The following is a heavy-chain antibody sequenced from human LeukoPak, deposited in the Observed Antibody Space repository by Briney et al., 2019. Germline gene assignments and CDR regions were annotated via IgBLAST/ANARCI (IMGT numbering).Heavy chain of an antibody. CDR3: ASGGGDIVVVVAAIQY. Sequence: SETLSLTCTVSGGSISSYYWSWIRQPPGKGLEWIGSIYYSGTTYYNPSLKSRVTISVDTSKNQFSLKLSSVTAADTAMYYCASGGGDIVVVVAAIQYWGQGTLVTVSS. CDR2: IYYSGTT. J-gene: IGHJ4*02. V-gene: IGHV4-39*07. D-gene: IGHD2-15*01. CDR1: GGSISSYY.